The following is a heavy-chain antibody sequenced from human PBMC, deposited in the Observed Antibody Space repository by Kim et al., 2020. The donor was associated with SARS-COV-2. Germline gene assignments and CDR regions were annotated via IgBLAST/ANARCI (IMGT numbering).Heavy chain of an antibody. J-gene: IGHJ3*02. Sequence: SETLSLTCRVSGDSISRNFWSWLRQPPGKEVEWIANIFNSVSTNYNPSLKSRISISVDTSTNHFSLDLTSVTPADTAVYYCARDPLEGAFDIWGQGKMVT. CDR2: IFNSVST. CDR1: GDSISRNF. CDR3: ARDPLEGAFDI. V-gene: IGHV4-59*01.